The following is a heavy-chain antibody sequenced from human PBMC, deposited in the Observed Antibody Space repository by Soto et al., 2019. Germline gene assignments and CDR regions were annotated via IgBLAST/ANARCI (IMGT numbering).Heavy chain of an antibody. CDR2: ISAYNGNT. V-gene: IGHV1-18*01. D-gene: IGHD2-15*01. Sequence: ASVKVSCKASGYTFTSYGISWVRQAPGQGLEWMGWISAYNGNTNYAQKLQGRVTMTTDTSTSTAYMELRSLRSDDTAVYYCARATPYCSGGSCPPGYWGQGTLVTLSS. J-gene: IGHJ4*02. CDR3: ARATPYCSGGSCPPGY. CDR1: GYTFTSYG.